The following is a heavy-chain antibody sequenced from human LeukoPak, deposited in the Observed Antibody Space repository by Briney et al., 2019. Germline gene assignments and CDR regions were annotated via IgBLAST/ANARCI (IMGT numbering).Heavy chain of an antibody. D-gene: IGHD1-14*01. V-gene: IGHV4-59*12. J-gene: IGHJ6*04. CDR2: IYYSGST. CDR1: GGSISSYY. CDR3: ARDLTNAGMDV. Sequence: IPSETLSLTCTVSGGSISSYYWSWIRQPPGKGLEWIGYIYYSGSTNYNPSLKSRVTISGDTSKNQFSLKLRSVTAADTAVYYCARDLTNAGMDVWGKGTTVTVSS.